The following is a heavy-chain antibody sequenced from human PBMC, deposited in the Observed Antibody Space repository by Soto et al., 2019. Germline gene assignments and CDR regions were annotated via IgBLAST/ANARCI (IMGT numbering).Heavy chain of an antibody. D-gene: IGHD6-19*01. Sequence: QVQLVQSGAEVKKPGASVKVSCKASGYTFTSYDVNWVRQATGQGLEWMGWMNPNSGNTGYAQKFQGRVTMTRTTSISTSYMELSSLRSEDTAVYYCARERSSGWYVDYWGQGTLVTVSS. J-gene: IGHJ4*02. V-gene: IGHV1-8*01. CDR3: ARERSSGWYVDY. CDR2: MNPNSGNT. CDR1: GYTFTSYD.